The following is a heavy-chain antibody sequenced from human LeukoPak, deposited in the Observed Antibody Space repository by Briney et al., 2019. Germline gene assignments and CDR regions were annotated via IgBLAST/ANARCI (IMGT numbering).Heavy chain of an antibody. V-gene: IGHV4-4*07. J-gene: IGHJ1*01. D-gene: IGHD3-22*01. CDR1: GGSISNYC. CDR3: ASQYYYDTSGYYDSLYFQH. Sequence: SETLSLTCTVSGGSISNYCWSWIRQSAGKGLEWIGRMYISGNTNYNPSLKSRVTMSIDTSKNQFSLKLSSVTAADTAVYYRASQYYYDTSGYYDSLYFQHWGQGALVTVSS. CDR2: MYISGNT.